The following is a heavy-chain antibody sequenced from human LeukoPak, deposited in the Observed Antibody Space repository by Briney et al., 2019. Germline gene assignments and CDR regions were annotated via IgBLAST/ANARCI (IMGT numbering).Heavy chain of an antibody. CDR3: ARDPGYSSFDY. CDR1: GFTFGRSW. CDR2: IKEDGSVR. D-gene: IGHD6-13*01. Sequence: GGSLRLSCGVSGFTFGRSWMSWVRQTPGKGLEFVANIKEDGSVRNYVDSVQGRFTISRDNAKNSLYLHMNSLRAEDTAVYYCARDPGYSSFDYWGQGTLVAVSS. J-gene: IGHJ4*02. V-gene: IGHV3-7*01.